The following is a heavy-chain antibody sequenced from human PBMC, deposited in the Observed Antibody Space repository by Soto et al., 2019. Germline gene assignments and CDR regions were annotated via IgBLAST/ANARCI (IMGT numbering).Heavy chain of an antibody. CDR1: GSTFSKYF. CDR3: AKIGVFRNGYLNYTRRDY. Sequence: GGSLRLSCAASGSTFSKYFMSWVRQGPGRGLEWVSSISSSGDDTYYADSVKGRFTMSRDNFKNTLSLQMNTLRADDTAVYYCAKIGVFRNGYLNYTRRDYSAQRTLVTVSS. CDR2: ISSSGDDT. V-gene: IGHV3-23*01. J-gene: IGHJ4*02. D-gene: IGHD3-3*01.